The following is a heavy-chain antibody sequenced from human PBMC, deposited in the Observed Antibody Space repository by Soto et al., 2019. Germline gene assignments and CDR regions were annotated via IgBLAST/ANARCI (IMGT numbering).Heavy chain of an antibody. D-gene: IGHD4-17*01. CDR2: ISSSSSYI. Sequence: VQLVESGGGLVKPGGSLRLSCAASGFTFSSYSMNWVRQAPGKGLEWVSSISSSSSYIYYADSVKGRFTISRDNAKNSLYLQMNSLRAEDTAVYYCARRDYGENYYYYGMDVWGQGTTVTVSS. J-gene: IGHJ6*02. CDR1: GFTFSSYS. CDR3: ARRDYGENYYYYGMDV. V-gene: IGHV3-21*01.